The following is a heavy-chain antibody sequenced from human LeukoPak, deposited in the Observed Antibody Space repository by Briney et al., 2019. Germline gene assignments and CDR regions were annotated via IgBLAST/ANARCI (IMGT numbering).Heavy chain of an antibody. CDR2: ISGGGGST. CDR1: EFTFSNYA. Sequence: QPGGSLRLSCAASEFTFSNYAMNWVRQAPGKGLECVSGISGGGGSTSYTESVKGRFTLSRDNSKSTSYLQMNTLRTADTAIYFCAKDLGGSSFVLDYWGQGNLVTVSS. V-gene: IGHV3-23*01. CDR3: AKDLGGSSFVLDY. D-gene: IGHD6-6*01. J-gene: IGHJ4*02.